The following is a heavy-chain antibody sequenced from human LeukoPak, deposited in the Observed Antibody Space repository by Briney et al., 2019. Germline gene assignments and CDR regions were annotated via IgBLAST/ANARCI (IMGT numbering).Heavy chain of an antibody. J-gene: IGHJ5*02. CDR2: INPNSGGT. CDR1: GYTFTGYY. V-gene: IGHV1-2*02. Sequence: ASVKVSCKASGYTFTGYYMHWVRHAPGQGLEWMGWINPNSGGTNYAQKFQGRVTMTRNTSISTAYMELSSLRSEDTAVYYCCRRGIKRNWFDPWGQGTLVTVSS. D-gene: IGHD3-16*01. CDR3: CRRGIKRNWFDP.